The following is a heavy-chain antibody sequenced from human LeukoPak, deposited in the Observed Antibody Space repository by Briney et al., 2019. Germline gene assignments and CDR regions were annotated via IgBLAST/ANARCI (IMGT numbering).Heavy chain of an antibody. CDR1: GFTFSSYS. V-gene: IGHV3-21*01. Sequence: GGSLRLSCAASGFTFSSYSMNWVRQAPGKGLEWVSSISSSSSYIYYADSVKGRFTISRDNAKNSLYLQMNSLRAEDKAVYYCASLGYYYGSGSYFDAFDIWGQGTMVTVSS. CDR2: ISSSSSYI. J-gene: IGHJ3*02. CDR3: ASLGYYYGSGSYFDAFDI. D-gene: IGHD3-10*01.